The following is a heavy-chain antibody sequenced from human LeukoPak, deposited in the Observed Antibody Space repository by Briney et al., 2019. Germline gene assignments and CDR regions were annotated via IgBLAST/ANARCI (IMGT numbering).Heavy chain of an antibody. J-gene: IGHJ4*02. CDR2: IRYDGSNK. V-gene: IGHV3-30*02. CDR1: GFTFSSYG. D-gene: IGHD3-22*01. CDR3: AKDFVGYYDSSGYSDISY. Sequence: GGSLRLSCAASGFTFSSYGMHWVRQAPGKGLEWVAFIRYDGSNKYYADSVKGRFTISRDNSKNTLYLRMNSLRAEDTAVYYCAKDFVGYYDSSGYSDISYWGQGTLVTVSS.